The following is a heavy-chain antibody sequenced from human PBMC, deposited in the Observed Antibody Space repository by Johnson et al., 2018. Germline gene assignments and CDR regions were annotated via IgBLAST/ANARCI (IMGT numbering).Heavy chain of an antibody. D-gene: IGHD1-26*01. CDR2: IYYSGST. J-gene: IGHJ6*03. Sequence: QVQLQESGPGLVKPSETXSLTCTVSGGSISSYYWSWIRQPPGKGLEWIGYIYYSGSTNYNPSLKCRVTISVDTSKNQFSLKLSSVTAADTAVYYCARGSGSYPYYYYYMDVWGKGTTVTVSS. CDR1: GGSISSYY. CDR3: ARGSGSYPYYYYYMDV. V-gene: IGHV4-59*01.